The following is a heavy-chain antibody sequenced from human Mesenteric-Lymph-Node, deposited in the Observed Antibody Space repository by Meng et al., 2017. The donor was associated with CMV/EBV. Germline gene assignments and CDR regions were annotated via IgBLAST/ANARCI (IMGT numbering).Heavy chain of an antibody. CDR2: IYYSGST. V-gene: IGHV4-59*01. Sequence: SETLSLTCTVSGGSISSYYWSWIRQPPGKGLEWIGYIYYSGSTNYNPSLKSRVTISVDTSKNQFSLKLNSVTAADTAVYYCARDHISGTAPGYYYYYGMDVWGQGTTVTVSS. J-gene: IGHJ6*02. CDR3: ARDHISGTAPGYYYYYGMDV. CDR1: GGSISSYY. D-gene: IGHD1-20*01.